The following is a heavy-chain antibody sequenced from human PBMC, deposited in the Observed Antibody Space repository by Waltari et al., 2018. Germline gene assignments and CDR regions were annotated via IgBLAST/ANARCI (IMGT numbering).Heavy chain of an antibody. CDR3: ARVGSSTIFGVVIPYYYMDV. J-gene: IGHJ6*03. Sequence: QVQLVQSGAEVKKPGASVKVSCKASGYTFTGYYMHWVRQAPGQGLGWMGWINPNSGGTNYEQKVQGRVTMTRDTSISTAYMELSRLRSDDTAVYYCARVGSSTIFGVVIPYYYMDVWGKGTTVTISS. V-gene: IGHV1-2*02. D-gene: IGHD3-3*01. CDR1: GYTFTGYY. CDR2: INPNSGGT.